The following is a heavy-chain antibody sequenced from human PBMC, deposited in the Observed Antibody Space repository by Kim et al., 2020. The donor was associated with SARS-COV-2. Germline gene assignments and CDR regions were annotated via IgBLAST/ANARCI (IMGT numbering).Heavy chain of an antibody. J-gene: IGHJ6*02. V-gene: IGHV1-18*01. Sequence: ASVKVSCKASGYTFTSYGISWVRQAPGQGLEWMGWISAYNGNTNYAQKLQGRVTMTTDTSTSTAYMELRSLRSDDTAVYYCARFRYYGSWNYYYYGMDVWGQGTTVTVSS. CDR1: GYTFTSYG. CDR3: ARFRYYGSWNYYYYGMDV. D-gene: IGHD4-17*01. CDR2: ISAYNGNT.